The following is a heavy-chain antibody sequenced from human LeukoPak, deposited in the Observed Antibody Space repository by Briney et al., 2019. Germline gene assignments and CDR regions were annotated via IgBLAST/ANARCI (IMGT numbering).Heavy chain of an antibody. D-gene: IGHD3/OR15-3a*01. CDR2: ISSSSSHI. Sequence: GGSLRLSCAASGFIFSTSSMNWVRQARGKGLEWLSSISSSSSHIYYADSGKGRFTVSRDNARNSLYLQMNSLRAEDTAVYYCARDLGTGYPTYWGQGTLVTVSS. CDR1: GFIFSTSS. CDR3: ARDLGTGYPTY. J-gene: IGHJ4*02. V-gene: IGHV3-21*01.